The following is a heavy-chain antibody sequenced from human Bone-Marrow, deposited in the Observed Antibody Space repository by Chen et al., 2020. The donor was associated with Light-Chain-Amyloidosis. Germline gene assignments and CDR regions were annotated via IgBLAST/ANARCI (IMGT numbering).Heavy chain of an antibody. D-gene: IGHD1-26*01. CDR2: IHHSGGA. CDR1: GYSISSGYY. CDR3: AREYSGSHFDY. Sequence: QVQLQESGPGLVKPSETLSLTCAVSGYSISSGYYWGWIRQPPGKGLEWIASIHHSGGAFYNPSLQSRVTISVDTSKSQFSLKLYSVTAADTAVYYCAREYSGSHFDYWDQGTLVPVSS. V-gene: IGHV4-38-2*02. J-gene: IGHJ4*02.